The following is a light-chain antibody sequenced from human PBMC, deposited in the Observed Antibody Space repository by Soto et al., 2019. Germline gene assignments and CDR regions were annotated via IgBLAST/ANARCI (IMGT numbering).Light chain of an antibody. Sequence: ALTQPRSVSGSPGRSVTLSCTGTSGDVGAYNYVSWYQHHPGKAPKVMIYDVSKRPSGVPDRFSGSKSGNTASLTISGLQAEDEGDYYCCSFAGTYTWVFGGGTKVTVL. CDR2: DVS. CDR1: SGDVGAYNY. CDR3: CSFAGTYTWV. J-gene: IGLJ3*02. V-gene: IGLV2-11*01.